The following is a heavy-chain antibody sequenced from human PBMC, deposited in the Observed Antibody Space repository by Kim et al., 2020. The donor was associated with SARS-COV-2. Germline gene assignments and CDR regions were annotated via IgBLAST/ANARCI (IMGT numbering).Heavy chain of an antibody. D-gene: IGHD1-26*01. Sequence: GGSLRLSCVASGFTFSTSPMGWVRQAPGKGLEWVSRISWDGTRTYYADSVKGRVTMSSDKSNNMLYLHMNSLRVEDTAVYYCAKGVINSGFDYWGQGTQVTVSS. CDR3: AKGVINSGFDY. CDR1: GFTFSTSP. J-gene: IGHJ4*02. CDR2: ISWDGTRT. V-gene: IGHV3-23*01.